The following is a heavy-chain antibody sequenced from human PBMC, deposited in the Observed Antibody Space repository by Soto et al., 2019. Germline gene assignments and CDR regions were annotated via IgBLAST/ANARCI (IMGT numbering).Heavy chain of an antibody. Sequence: GGSLRLSCAASGFTFSSYGMHWVRQAPGKGLEWVAVISYDGSNKYYVDSVKGRFTISRDNSKNTLYLQMNSLRAEDTAVYYCAKGRSIAVAGYFDYWGQGTLVTVSS. V-gene: IGHV3-30*18. CDR2: ISYDGSNK. CDR1: GFTFSSYG. CDR3: AKGRSIAVAGYFDY. J-gene: IGHJ4*02. D-gene: IGHD6-19*01.